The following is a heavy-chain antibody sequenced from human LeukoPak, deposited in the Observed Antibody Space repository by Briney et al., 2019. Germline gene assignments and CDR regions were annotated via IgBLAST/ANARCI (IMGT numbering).Heavy chain of an antibody. Sequence: SETLSLTCAVYGGSFSGYYRSWIRQPPGKGLEWIGEIDHSGSTNYNPSLKSRVTISVDTSKNQFSLKLSSVTAADTAVYYCSYGGDCYSGDGFDIWGQGTMVTVSS. CDR2: IDHSGST. CDR1: GGSFSGYY. D-gene: IGHD2-21*02. CDR3: SYGGDCYSGDGFDI. J-gene: IGHJ3*02. V-gene: IGHV4-34*01.